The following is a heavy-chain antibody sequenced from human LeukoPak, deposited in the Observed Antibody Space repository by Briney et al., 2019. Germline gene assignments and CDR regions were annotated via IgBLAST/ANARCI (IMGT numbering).Heavy chain of an antibody. V-gene: IGHV4-4*02. D-gene: IGHD3-10*01. J-gene: IGHJ6*02. CDR3: ASSDYYYAMDV. CDR2: IYHSGST. Sequence: PSETLSLTCAVSGGSISSSNRWSWVRQPPGKGLEWIGEIYHSGSTNYNPSLKSRVTISRDKSRNQFSLKLSSVTAADTAVYYCASSDYYYAMDVWGQGTTVTVSS. CDR1: GGSISSSNR.